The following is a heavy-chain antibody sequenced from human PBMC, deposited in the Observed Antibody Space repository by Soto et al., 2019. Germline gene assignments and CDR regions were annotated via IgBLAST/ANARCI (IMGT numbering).Heavy chain of an antibody. Sequence: QVQLVESGGGVVQPGRSLRLSCAASGFTFSSYGMHWVRQAPGKGLEWVAGIWYDGSNKYYADSVKGRFTISRDNSKNTLYLQMNSLRAEDTAVYYCARDTGPYSSSDFDYWGQGTLVTVSS. V-gene: IGHV3-33*01. CDR3: ARDTGPYSSSDFDY. CDR2: IWYDGSNK. J-gene: IGHJ4*02. D-gene: IGHD6-6*01. CDR1: GFTFSSYG.